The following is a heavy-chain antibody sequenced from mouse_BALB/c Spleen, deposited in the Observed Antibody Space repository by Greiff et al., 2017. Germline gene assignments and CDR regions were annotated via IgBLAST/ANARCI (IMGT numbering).Heavy chain of an antibody. Sequence: EVKLMESGGGLVKPGGSLKLSCAASGFTFSSYTMSWVRQTPEKRLEWVATISSGGSYTYYPDSVKGRFTISRDNAKNTLYLQMSSLKSEDTAMYYCTREDTTVPYYFDYWGQGTTLTVSS. CDR2: ISSGGSYT. V-gene: IGHV5-6-4*01. D-gene: IGHD1-1*01. CDR1: GFTFSSYT. CDR3: TREDTTVPYYFDY. J-gene: IGHJ2*01.